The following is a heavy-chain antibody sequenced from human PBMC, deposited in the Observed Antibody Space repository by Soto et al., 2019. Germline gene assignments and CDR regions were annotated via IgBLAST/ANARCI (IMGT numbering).Heavy chain of an antibody. J-gene: IGHJ6*02. D-gene: IGHD1-26*01. CDR3: AKDGSVGPTTDYYYGMDV. V-gene: IGHV3-23*01. Sequence: EVQLSESGGGLVQPGTSLRLSCAASGFTFSTSAMSWVRQAPGRGLEWVSGISGSGGRTYYADSMKGRFTIYRDNSKNTVHLQMNSLRVDDTGVYYCAKDGSVGPTTDYYYGMDVWGQGTTVTVSS. CDR2: ISGSGGRT. CDR1: GFTFSTSA.